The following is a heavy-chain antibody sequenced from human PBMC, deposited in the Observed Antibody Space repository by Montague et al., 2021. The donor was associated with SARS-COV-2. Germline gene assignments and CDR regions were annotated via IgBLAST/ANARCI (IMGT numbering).Heavy chain of an antibody. V-gene: IGHV4-59*08. CDR2: IYFRERN. CDR1: GSSDAGSD. J-gene: IGHJ5*02. D-gene: IGHD2-8*02. Sequence: SETLSLTCTILGSSDAGSDWESTRLNSRNGLDSYAFIYFRERNNNNPSLKSRVTILVDTPKNQFSLKLSSVTAADTAGSYCAIHHPVGGVRPWGQGTLVTVSS. CDR3: AIHHPVGGVRP.